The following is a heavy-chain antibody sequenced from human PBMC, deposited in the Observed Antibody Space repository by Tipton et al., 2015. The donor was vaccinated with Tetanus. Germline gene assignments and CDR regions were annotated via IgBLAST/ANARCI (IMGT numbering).Heavy chain of an antibody. CDR3: ARGSWFGELPNRLVYF. J-gene: IGHJ4*02. CDR1: GFTFSEYH. Sequence: SLRLSCAASGFTFSEYHMSWIRQAPGKGLEWLSYISSSGSPIYTADSVKGRFTFSRDNTKNSLHLLMNSLRAEDTAVYYCARGSWFGELPNRLVYFWGQGTLVTVSS. D-gene: IGHD3-10*01. V-gene: IGHV3-11*01. CDR2: ISSSGSPI.